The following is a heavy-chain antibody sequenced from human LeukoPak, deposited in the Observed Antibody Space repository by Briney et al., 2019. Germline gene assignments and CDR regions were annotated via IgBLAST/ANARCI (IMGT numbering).Heavy chain of an antibody. V-gene: IGHV1-2*06. D-gene: IGHD6-13*01. CDR3: ASVSSSWFS. CDR1: GYTFTGYS. Sequence: GASVKVSCTASGYTFTGYSMHWVRQAPGQGLEWMGRINPNSGGTNYAQKFKGRVTMTRDTSISTAYMELSRLRADDTAVFYCASVSSSWFSWGQVTLVTV. CDR2: INPNSGGT. J-gene: IGHJ4*02.